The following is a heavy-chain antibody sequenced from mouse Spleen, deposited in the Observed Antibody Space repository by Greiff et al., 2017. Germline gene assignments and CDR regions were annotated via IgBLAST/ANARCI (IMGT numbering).Heavy chain of an antibody. CDR3: ARYYGNYRMDY. Sequence: VMLVESGAELARPGASVKMSCKASGYTFTSYTMHWVKQRPGQGLEWIGYINPSSGYTKYNQKFKDKATLTADKSSSTAYMQLSSLTSEDSAVYYCARYYGNYRMDYWGQGTSVTVSS. CDR1: GYTFTSYT. J-gene: IGHJ4*01. D-gene: IGHD2-1*01. CDR2: INPSSGYT. V-gene: IGHV1-4*01.